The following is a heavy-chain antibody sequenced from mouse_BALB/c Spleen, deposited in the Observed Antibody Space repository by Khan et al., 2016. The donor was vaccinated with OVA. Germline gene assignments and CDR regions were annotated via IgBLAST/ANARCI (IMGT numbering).Heavy chain of an antibody. D-gene: IGHD2-14*01. CDR2: VNPNTCNT. V-gene: IGHV1-26*01. CDR3: ARGYDFFAY. Sequence: EVQLQESGPDLVKPGASVKMSCKASGYSFTGYYMNWVKQSHGKSLECIGRVNPNTCNTNYNQKFRGKAILIVDTSSSTAYMELRSLTSEDSAVYYCARGYDFFAYWGQGTLVTVSA. J-gene: IGHJ3*01. CDR1: GYSFTGYY.